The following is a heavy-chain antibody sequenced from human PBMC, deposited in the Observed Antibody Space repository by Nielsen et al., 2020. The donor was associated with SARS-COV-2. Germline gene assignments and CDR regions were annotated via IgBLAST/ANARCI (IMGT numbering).Heavy chain of an antibody. CDR2: IYYSGST. CDR1: GFTFSDYY. V-gene: IGHV4-59*01. CDR3: ARAAGWGWLQAIPPEFDY. Sequence: ESLKISCAASGFTFSDYYMSWIRQPPGKGLEWIGYIYYSGSTNYNPSLKSRVTISVDTSKNQFSLKLSSVTAADTAVYYCARAAGWGWLQAIPPEFDYWGQGTLVTVSS. J-gene: IGHJ4*02. D-gene: IGHD5-24*01.